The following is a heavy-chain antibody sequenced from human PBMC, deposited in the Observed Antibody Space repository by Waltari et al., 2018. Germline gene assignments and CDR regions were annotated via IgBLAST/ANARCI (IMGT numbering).Heavy chain of an antibody. Sequence: QITLKESGPTLVKPTQTLTLTCTFSGFSLSTSGVGVGWIRQPPGKALEWLALIYWDDDKRYSPSLKSRLTITKDTSKNQVVLTMTNMDPVDTATYYCAHSRGLTGIAVAGTLSYFDYWGQGTLVTVSS. CDR2: IYWDDDK. J-gene: IGHJ4*02. V-gene: IGHV2-5*02. D-gene: IGHD6-19*01. CDR1: GFSLSTSGVG. CDR3: AHSRGLTGIAVAGTLSYFDY.